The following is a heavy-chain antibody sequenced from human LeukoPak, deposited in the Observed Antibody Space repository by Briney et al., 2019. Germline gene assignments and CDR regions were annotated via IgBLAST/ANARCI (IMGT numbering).Heavy chain of an antibody. J-gene: IGHJ5*02. CDR1: GGSINNYY. V-gene: IGHV4-4*07. CDR2: IYSSGSA. Sequence: SETLSLTCTVSGGSINNYYWSWIRQPAGEGLEWIGRIYSSGSASYNPSLKSRVTLSGDTSKNQLSLKLRYVTAADTAVYYCTREPSPWGQGTLVTVSS. CDR3: TREPSP.